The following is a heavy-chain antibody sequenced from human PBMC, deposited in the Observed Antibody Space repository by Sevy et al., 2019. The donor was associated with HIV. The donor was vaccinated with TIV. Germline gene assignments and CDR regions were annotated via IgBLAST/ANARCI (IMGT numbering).Heavy chain of an antibody. CDR3: ANSWGRFVGSNWIYYFYGLDA. Sequence: GGSLRLSCAASGFTFSRYGMHWVRQAPGKGLEWVAVISFDGSDKDYVDSVKGRFIISRDNSKDTLYLQMNSLRVEDTATYYCANSWGRFVGSNWIYYFYGLDAWGQGTTVTVSS. J-gene: IGHJ6*02. D-gene: IGHD6-13*01. CDR1: GFTFSRYG. CDR2: ISFDGSDK. V-gene: IGHV3-30*18.